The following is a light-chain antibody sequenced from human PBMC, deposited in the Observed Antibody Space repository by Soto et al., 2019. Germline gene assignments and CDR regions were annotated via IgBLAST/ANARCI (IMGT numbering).Light chain of an antibody. CDR3: QQSFSFPWT. V-gene: IGKV1-39*01. CDR1: QSISSW. J-gene: IGKJ1*01. CDR2: ATS. Sequence: DIQMTQSPSTLSASVGDRVTITCRASQSISSWLAWYQQKPGKAPKLLIYATSSLQSGAPSRFIGSGSETSFTLVISSLQPEDFATYYCQQSFSFPWTFGQGTRVEVK.